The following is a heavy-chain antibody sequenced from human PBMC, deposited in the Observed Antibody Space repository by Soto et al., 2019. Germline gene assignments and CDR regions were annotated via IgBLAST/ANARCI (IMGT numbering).Heavy chain of an antibody. V-gene: IGHV4-34*01. J-gene: IGHJ6*02. Sequence: SETLSLTCTVYGGSFSGYYWSWIRQPPGKGLEWIAEINHSGSTNYNPSLKSRVTISVDMSKNQLSLKLTSVTAADTAVYYCARGKHFLTYYDFYGMDVWGQGTTVTVSS. D-gene: IGHD7-27*01. CDR1: GGSFSGYY. CDR2: INHSGST. CDR3: ARGKHFLTYYDFYGMDV.